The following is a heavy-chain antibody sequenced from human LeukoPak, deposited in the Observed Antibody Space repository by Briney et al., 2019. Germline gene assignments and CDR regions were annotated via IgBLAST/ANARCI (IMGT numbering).Heavy chain of an antibody. CDR2: TSLDGSNK. V-gene: IGHV3-30*03. D-gene: IGHD1-14*01. J-gene: IGHJ4*02. CDR3: ARDLTLRKPDYFDH. CDR1: GFSFSNHG. Sequence: GGSLRLSCAASGFSFSNHGMHWVRQAPGRGLEWVAVTSLDGSNKLYTDTVRGRFIISRDNSKNTVYIQMDSLRAEDTAVYYCARDLTLRKPDYFDHWGQGTLVTVSS.